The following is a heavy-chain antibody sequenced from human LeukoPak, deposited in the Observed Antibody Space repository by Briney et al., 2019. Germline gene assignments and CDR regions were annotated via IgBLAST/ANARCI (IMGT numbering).Heavy chain of an antibody. CDR3: ACTMVRGVDVPYYFDY. CDR2: MNPNSGNT. D-gene: IGHD3-10*01. CDR1: GYTFTSYD. J-gene: IGHJ4*02. Sequence: ASVKVSCKASGYTFTSYDINWVRQATGQGLEWMGWMNPNSGNTGYAQKFQGRVTMTRNTSISTAYMELSSLRSEDTAVYYCACTMVRGVDVPYYFDYWGQGTLVTVSS. V-gene: IGHV1-8*01.